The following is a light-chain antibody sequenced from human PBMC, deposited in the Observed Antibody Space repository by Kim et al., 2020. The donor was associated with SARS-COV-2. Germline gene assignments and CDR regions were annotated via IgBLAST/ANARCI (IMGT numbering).Light chain of an antibody. CDR2: GSS. CDR1: SSNIGAGYD. Sequence: RVTIACTGSSSNIGAGYDVHWYRHLPGTAPKLLIYGSSNRPSGVPDRFSGSKSGTSASLAITGLQAEDEADYYCQSYDTSLSGWVFGGGTKLTVL. J-gene: IGLJ3*02. V-gene: IGLV1-40*01. CDR3: QSYDTSLSGWV.